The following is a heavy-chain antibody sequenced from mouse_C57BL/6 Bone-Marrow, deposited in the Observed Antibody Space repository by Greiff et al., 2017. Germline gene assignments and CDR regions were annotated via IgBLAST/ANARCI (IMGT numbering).Heavy chain of an antibody. CDR1: YTFSRRVH. CDR2: GQGLEWIG. V-gene: IGHV1-87*01. J-gene: IGHJ4*01. Sequence: VQLQESGPELARPWASVKISCQAFYTFSRRVHFAIRDTNYWMQWVKQRPGQGLEWIGAIYPGNGDTSYHQKFKGKATLTADKSSRPAYMQLSSLTSEDSAVDYCAWRGGDYAMDYWGQGTSVTVSS. CDR3: SEDSAVDYCAWRGGDYAMDY.